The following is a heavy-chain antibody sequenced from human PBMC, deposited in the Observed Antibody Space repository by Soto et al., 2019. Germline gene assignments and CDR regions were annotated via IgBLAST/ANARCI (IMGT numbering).Heavy chain of an antibody. CDR1: GFTFSRYW. Sequence: EVQLVESGGGLVQPGGSLRLSCAASGFTFSRYWMHWVRQAPGKGLVWVSRINSDGSSTSYADSVKGRFTISRDNAKNTLYLQMNSLRAEDTAVYYCVRVRGDTAMVIERDPVGGADYMDVWGKGTTVTVSS. V-gene: IGHV3-74*01. CDR2: INSDGSST. J-gene: IGHJ6*03. CDR3: VRVRGDTAMVIERDPVGGADYMDV. D-gene: IGHD5-18*01.